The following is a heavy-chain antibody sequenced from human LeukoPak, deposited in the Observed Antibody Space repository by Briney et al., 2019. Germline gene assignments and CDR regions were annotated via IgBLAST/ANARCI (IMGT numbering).Heavy chain of an antibody. CDR3: ARAPGEGWFDP. V-gene: IGHV1-2*02. D-gene: IGHD4-17*01. CDR1: GYTFTGYY. CDR2: INPNSGGT. J-gene: IGHJ5*02. Sequence: GASVKVSCKASGYTFTGYYVHWVRQAPGQGLEWMGWINPNSGGTNYAQKFQGRVTMTRDTSISTAYMGLSRLRSDDTALYYCARAPGEGWFDPWGQGTLVTVSS.